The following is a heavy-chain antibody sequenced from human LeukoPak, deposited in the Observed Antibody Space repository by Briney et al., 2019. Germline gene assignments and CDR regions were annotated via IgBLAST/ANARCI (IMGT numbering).Heavy chain of an antibody. CDR2: IYYSGST. J-gene: IGHJ6*02. CDR1: GGSISSGGYS. Sequence: PSETLSLTCAVSGGSISSGGYSWSWIRQPPGKGLEWIGYIYYSGSTYYNPSLKSRVTISVDTSKNQFSLKLSSVTAADTAVYYCATYSSSSGMDVWAQGTTVTVSS. D-gene: IGHD6-13*01. CDR3: ATYSSSSGMDV. V-gene: IGHV4-31*11.